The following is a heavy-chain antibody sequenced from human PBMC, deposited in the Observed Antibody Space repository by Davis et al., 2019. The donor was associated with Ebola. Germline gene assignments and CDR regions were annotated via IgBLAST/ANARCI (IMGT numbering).Heavy chain of an antibody. Sequence: PSETLSLTCSVSGDSISSHYWSWIRQPPGKGLEWIAYIYYTGVTNYNPSLKSRLTMSLDTSKNQLSLKLTSMTAADTAVYYCARSRDAYNRDAFDIWGRGTMVTVSS. V-gene: IGHV4-59*11. J-gene: IGHJ3*02. D-gene: IGHD5-24*01. CDR3: ARSRDAYNRDAFDI. CDR2: IYYTGVT. CDR1: GDSISSHY.